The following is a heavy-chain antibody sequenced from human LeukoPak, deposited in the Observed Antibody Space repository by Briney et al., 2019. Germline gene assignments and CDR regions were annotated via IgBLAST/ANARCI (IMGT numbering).Heavy chain of an antibody. CDR1: GGSISSGGYS. CDR2: IYHSGST. Sequence: SQTLSLTCAVSGGSISSGGYSWSWIRQPPGKGLEWIGYIYHSGSTYYNPSLKSRVTISVDRSKNQFSLKLSSVTAADTAVYYCARDRELRSGWYGMDVWGQGTTVTVSS. J-gene: IGHJ6*02. V-gene: IGHV4-30-2*01. CDR3: ARDRELRSGWYGMDV. D-gene: IGHD6-19*01.